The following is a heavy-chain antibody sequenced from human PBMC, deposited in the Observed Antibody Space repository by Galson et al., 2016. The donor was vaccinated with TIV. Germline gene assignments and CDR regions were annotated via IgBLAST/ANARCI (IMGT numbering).Heavy chain of an antibody. D-gene: IGHD1-26*01. Sequence: SLRLSCAASGFTLSDYYMSWIRQAPGKGLEWLSYIRYNGSPKYDADSMKGRLTISRDIATNSMYLDMNSLRAEDTAVYYCARYSGESYAMDVWGQGTTVTVSS. CDR2: IRYNGSPK. CDR3: ARYSGESYAMDV. V-gene: IGHV3-11*01. CDR1: GFTLSDYY. J-gene: IGHJ6*02.